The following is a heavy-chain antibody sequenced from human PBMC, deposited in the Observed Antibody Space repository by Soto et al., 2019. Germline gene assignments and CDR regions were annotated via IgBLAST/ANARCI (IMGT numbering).Heavy chain of an antibody. CDR3: ARDSRRDGSYFDY. Sequence: SETLSLTCTVSGGSISSGGYYWSWIRQHPGKGLEWIGYIYYSGSTYYNPSLKSRVTISVDTSKNQFSLKLSSVTAADTAVYYCARDSRRDGSYFDYWGQGTLVTVSS. V-gene: IGHV4-31*03. J-gene: IGHJ4*02. CDR1: GGSISSGGYY. CDR2: IYYSGST. D-gene: IGHD1-26*01.